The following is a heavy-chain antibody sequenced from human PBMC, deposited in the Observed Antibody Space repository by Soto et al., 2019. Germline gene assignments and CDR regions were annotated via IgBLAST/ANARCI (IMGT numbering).Heavy chain of an antibody. CDR1: GGTFSSYT. J-gene: IGHJ3*02. CDR3: ARDYGAYAFDI. D-gene: IGHD2-8*01. Sequence: SVKVSCKASGGTFSSYTISWVRQAPGQGLEWMGRIIPILGIANYAQKFQGRVTITADKPTSTAYMELSSLRSEDTAVYYCARDYGAYAFDIWGQGTMVTVSS. V-gene: IGHV1-69*04. CDR2: IIPILGIA.